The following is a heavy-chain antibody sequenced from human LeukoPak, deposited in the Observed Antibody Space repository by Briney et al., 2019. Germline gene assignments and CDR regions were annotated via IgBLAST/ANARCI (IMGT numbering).Heavy chain of an antibody. J-gene: IGHJ3*01. V-gene: IGHV1-2*02. CDR3: ARDKIASDDAFDV. CDR1: GYRFTGYY. Sequence: ASVKVSCKASGYRFTGYYIHCVRQAPGQGLEWMGWINPYSGDTKSAQKFQGRVAMTRDTSISTGYMELYSLRSDDTAVYYCARDKIASDDAFDVWGQGTMVTVSS. CDR2: INPYSGDT. D-gene: IGHD2/OR15-2a*01.